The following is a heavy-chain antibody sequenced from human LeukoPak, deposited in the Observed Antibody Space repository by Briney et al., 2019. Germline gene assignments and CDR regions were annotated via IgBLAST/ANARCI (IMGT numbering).Heavy chain of an antibody. V-gene: IGHV3-66*01. D-gene: IGHD6-6*01. Sequence: GGSLRLSCAASGFTVSSNYMSWVRQAPGKGLEWVSVIYSGGSTYYADSVKGRFTISRDNSKNTLYLQMNSLRAEDTAVYYCARVRDSSSFWYYYGMDVWGQGTTVTVSS. CDR3: ARVRDSSSFWYYYGMDV. CDR2: IYSGGST. CDR1: GFTVSSNY. J-gene: IGHJ6*02.